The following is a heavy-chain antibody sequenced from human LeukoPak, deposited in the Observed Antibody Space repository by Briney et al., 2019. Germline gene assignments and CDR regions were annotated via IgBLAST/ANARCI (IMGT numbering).Heavy chain of an antibody. V-gene: IGHV4-39*01. CDR3: ARCSIPNWFDP. D-gene: IGHD2-2*01. J-gene: IGHJ5*02. CDR2: IYSSGST. CDR1: GVSISSSSYY. Sequence: SETLSLTCNVSGVSISSSSYYWGWIRQPPGKGLEWIGSIYSSGSTYYNSSLKSRVTISIDTSKNQVSLKMSSVTAADTAVYYCARCSIPNWFDPWGQGTLVTVSS.